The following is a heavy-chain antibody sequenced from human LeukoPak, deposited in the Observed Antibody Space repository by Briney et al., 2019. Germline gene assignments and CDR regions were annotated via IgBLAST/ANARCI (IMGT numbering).Heavy chain of an antibody. CDR2: MNPNSGNT. V-gene: IGHV1-8*02. J-gene: IGHJ4*02. CDR1: GYTFKNYD. CDR3: ARATPGGLHGYSFDY. Sequence: GASVKVSCKASGYTFKNYDINWVGQATGQWLEWMGWMNPNSGNTGFAQKFQDRVSMTRDTSINTAYMELTSLRSGDTAVYYCARATPGGLHGYSFDYWGQGTVVTVYS. D-gene: IGHD5-24*01.